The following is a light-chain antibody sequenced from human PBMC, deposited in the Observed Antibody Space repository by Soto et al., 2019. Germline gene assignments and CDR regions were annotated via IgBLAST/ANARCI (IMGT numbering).Light chain of an antibody. V-gene: IGKV1-33*01. Sequence: DIQMTQSPSSLSASVGDRVTIICQASHDINNYLNWYQQKPGKAPKLLIYDSSNLEIGVPSRSSGSGYGTRFSFTISSLQPEDIATYYCQQFDNLPFTFGQGTRLEIK. CDR2: DSS. CDR3: QQFDNLPFT. J-gene: IGKJ5*01. CDR1: HDINNY.